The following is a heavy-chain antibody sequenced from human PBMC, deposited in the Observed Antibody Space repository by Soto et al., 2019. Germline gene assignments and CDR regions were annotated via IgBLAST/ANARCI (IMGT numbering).Heavy chain of an antibody. Sequence: PSETLSLTCTVSGGSISSYYWSRIRQPPGKGLEWIGYIYYSGSTNYTPSLKSRVTISVDTSKNQFSLKLSSVTAADTAVYYCGRVLTGYYSVFSAFDIWGHGTMVTTSS. CDR2: IYYSGST. V-gene: IGHV4-59*01. CDR1: GGSISSYY. CDR3: GRVLTGYYSVFSAFDI. D-gene: IGHD3-9*01. J-gene: IGHJ3*02.